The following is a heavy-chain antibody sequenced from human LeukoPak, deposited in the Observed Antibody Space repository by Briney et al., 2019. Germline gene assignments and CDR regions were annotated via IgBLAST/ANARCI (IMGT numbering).Heavy chain of an antibody. D-gene: IGHD4-17*01. J-gene: IGHJ4*02. Sequence: ASVKVSCKASGYTFTSYGISWVRQAPGQGLEWVGWISAYNGNTNYAQKLQGRVTMTTDTSTSTAYMELRSLRSDDTAVYYCARANLSSGDRYYFDYWGQGTLVTVSS. V-gene: IGHV1-18*01. CDR1: GYTFTSYG. CDR2: ISAYNGNT. CDR3: ARANLSSGDRYYFDY.